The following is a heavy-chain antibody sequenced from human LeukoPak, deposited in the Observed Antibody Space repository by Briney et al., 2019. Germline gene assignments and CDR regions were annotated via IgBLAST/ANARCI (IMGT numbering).Heavy chain of an antibody. Sequence: GGSLRLSCAASGFTFSTYAMNWVRQAPGKGLEWVSIISGSGGSTYYADSLKGRFTISRDNAKNSLYLQMNSLRAEDTAVYYCARHKRYYYDSSGYYYRKFDYWGQGTLVTVSS. CDR3: ARHKRYYYDSSGYYYRKFDY. J-gene: IGHJ4*02. D-gene: IGHD3-22*01. CDR2: ISGSGGST. CDR1: GFTFSTYA. V-gene: IGHV3-23*01.